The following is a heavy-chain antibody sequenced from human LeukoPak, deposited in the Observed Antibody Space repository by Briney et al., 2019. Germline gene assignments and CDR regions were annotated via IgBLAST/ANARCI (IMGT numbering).Heavy chain of an antibody. CDR3: AERGVVIRVILVGFHKEAYYFDS. CDR2: ISGSRGRT. CDR1: GISLSNYG. D-gene: IGHD3-22*01. J-gene: IGHJ4*02. Sequence: GGSLRLTCAVSGISLSNYGMSWVRQAPLKGLELVAVISGSRGRTNYADSVKGRFPISRDNPKNTLYLQMNRLRADDTAVYFCAERGVVIRVILVGFHKEAYYFDSWGQGALVTVSS. V-gene: IGHV3-23*01.